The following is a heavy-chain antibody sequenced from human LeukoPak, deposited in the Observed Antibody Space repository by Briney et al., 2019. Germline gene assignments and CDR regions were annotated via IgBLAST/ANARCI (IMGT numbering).Heavy chain of an antibody. CDR2: ISGAGGGT. D-gene: IGHD2/OR15-2a*01. CDR1: GFTFSSYA. J-gene: IGHJ4*02. Sequence: GGSLRLSCAASGFTFSSYAMTWVRQAPGKGLEWVSAISGAGGGTYYADSVKGRFTIPRDNSKNTLYLEMNSLRVEDTAVYYCAKERSFGTWLGDYWGQGTLVTVSS. CDR3: AKERSFGTWLGDY. V-gene: IGHV3-23*01.